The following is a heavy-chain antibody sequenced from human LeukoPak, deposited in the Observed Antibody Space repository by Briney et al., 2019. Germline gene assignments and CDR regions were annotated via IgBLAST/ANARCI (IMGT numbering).Heavy chain of an antibody. CDR3: ARGAGDGMDV. V-gene: IGHV3-21*01. Sequence: GGSLRLSCAASGFTFSSYSMNWVRQAPGKGLEWVSSISSSSSYTYYADSVKGRFTISRDNAKNSLYLQMNSLRAEDTAVYYCARGAGDGMDVWGQGTTVTVSS. CDR1: GFTFSSYS. D-gene: IGHD3-10*01. J-gene: IGHJ6*02. CDR2: ISSSSSYT.